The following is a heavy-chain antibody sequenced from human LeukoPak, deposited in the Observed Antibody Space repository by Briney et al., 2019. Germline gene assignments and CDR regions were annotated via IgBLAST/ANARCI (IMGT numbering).Heavy chain of an antibody. D-gene: IGHD3-3*01. V-gene: IGHV4-34*01. J-gene: IGHJ4*02. CDR2: INPSRNT. CDR1: GGSFSGYY. Sequence: SETLSLTCAVYGGSFSGYYWNWIRQPPGRGLEWIGQINPSRNTNYNPSLKSRVTISVDTSKKQFSLKLSSVTAADTAVYYCARRYDFWSGYPPPLDYWGQGTLVTVSS. CDR3: ARRYDFWSGYPPPLDY.